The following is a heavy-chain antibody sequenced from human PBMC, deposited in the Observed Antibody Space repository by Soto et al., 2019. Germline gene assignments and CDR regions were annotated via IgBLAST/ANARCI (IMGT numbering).Heavy chain of an antibody. CDR3: ARANYDFWSGYYAYYYMDV. D-gene: IGHD3-3*01. V-gene: IGHV4-4*02. CDR1: GGSISRGYW. Sequence: SETLSLTCAVFGGSISRGYWWSWVRQSPGKGLEWIGEIHHSENINYNPSLKSRATISVDMSKNQFSLRLNSVTAADTAVYYCARANYDFWSGYYAYYYMDVWGKGTTVTVSS. CDR2: IHHSENI. J-gene: IGHJ6*03.